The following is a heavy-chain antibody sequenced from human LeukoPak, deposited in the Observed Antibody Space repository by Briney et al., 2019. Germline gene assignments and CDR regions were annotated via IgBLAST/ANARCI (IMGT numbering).Heavy chain of an antibody. V-gene: IGHV4-39*07. CDR1: GGSISSSSYY. J-gene: IGHJ4*02. Sequence: SETLSLTCTVSGGSISSSSYYWGWIRQPPGKGLEWIGSIYYSGSTYYNPSLKSRATISVDTSKNQFSLKLSSVTAADTAVYYCARAPPGWNYASYFDYWGQGTLVTVSS. CDR2: IYYSGST. D-gene: IGHD1-7*01. CDR3: ARAPPGWNYASYFDY.